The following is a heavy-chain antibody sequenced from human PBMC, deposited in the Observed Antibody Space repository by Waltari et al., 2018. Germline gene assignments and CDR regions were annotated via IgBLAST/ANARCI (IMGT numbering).Heavy chain of an antibody. J-gene: IGHJ3*02. CDR3: ARDKGSAPMYAFDI. CDR1: GFTFSSYG. V-gene: IGHV3-33*01. CDR2: IWYDGSNK. Sequence: QVQLVESGGGVVQPGRSLRLSCAASGFTFSSYGMHWVRQAPGKGLEWVAVIWYDGSNKYYADSVKGRFTIPRDNSKNTLYLQMNSLRAEDTAVYYCARDKGSAPMYAFDIWGQGTMVTVSS.